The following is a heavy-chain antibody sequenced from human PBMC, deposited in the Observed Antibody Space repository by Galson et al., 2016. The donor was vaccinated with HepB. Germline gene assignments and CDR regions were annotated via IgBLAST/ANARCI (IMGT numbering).Heavy chain of an antibody. CDR2: IWYDGSNK. D-gene: IGHD3-3*01. CDR3: ARDSFSLEVVLGYFDY. V-gene: IGHV3-33*01. CDR1: GFTFSSYG. J-gene: IGHJ4*02. Sequence: SLRLSCAASGFTFSSYGIHWVRQAPGKGLEWVAVIWYDGSNKYYADSVKGRFTISRDNSQNTLYLQMNSLTVEDTAVYHCARDSFSLEVVLGYFDYWGQGTLVTVSS.